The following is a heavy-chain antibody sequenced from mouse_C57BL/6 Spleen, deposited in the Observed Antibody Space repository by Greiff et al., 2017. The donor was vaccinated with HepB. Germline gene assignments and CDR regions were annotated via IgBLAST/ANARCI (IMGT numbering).Heavy chain of an antibody. J-gene: IGHJ4*01. CDR1: GFSFNTYA. CDR3: VSYDYDKGYAMDY. CDR2: IRSKSNNYAT. D-gene: IGHD2-4*01. Sequence: EVQGVESGGGLVQPKGSLKLSCAASGFSFNTYAMNWVRQAPGKGLEWVARIRSKSNNYATYYADSVKDRFTISRDDSESMLYLQMNNLKTEDTAMYYCVSYDYDKGYAMDYWGQGTSVTVSS. V-gene: IGHV10-1*01.